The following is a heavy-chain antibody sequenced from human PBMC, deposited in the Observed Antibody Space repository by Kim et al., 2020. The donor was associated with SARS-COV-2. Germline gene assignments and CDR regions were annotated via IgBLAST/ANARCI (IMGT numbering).Heavy chain of an antibody. V-gene: IGHV4-59*01. J-gene: IGHJ4*02. Sequence: TSHPPLQSRVTISVDTAKNQFSLKLSSVTAADTAVYYCARVGAAAVVFDYWGQGTLVTVSS. CDR3: ARVGAAAVVFDY. D-gene: IGHD6-13*01.